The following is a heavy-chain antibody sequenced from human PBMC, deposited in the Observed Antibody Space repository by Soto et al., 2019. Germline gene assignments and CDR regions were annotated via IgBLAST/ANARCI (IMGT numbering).Heavy chain of an antibody. CDR2: FDPEDGET. V-gene: IGHV1-24*01. D-gene: IGHD6-13*01. J-gene: IGHJ4*02. CDR1: GYTLTELS. Sequence: GASGKVSCKVSGYTLTELSMHWVRQAPGKGLEWMGGFDPEDGETIYAQKFQGRVTMTEDTSTDTAYMELSSLRSEDTAVYYCATDPGYSSSWYYFDYWGQGTLVTVSS. CDR3: ATDPGYSSSWYYFDY.